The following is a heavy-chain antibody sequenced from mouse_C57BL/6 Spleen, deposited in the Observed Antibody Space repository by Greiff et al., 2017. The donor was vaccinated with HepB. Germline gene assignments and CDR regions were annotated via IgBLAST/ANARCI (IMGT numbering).Heavy chain of an antibody. Sequence: VQLQQPGAELVKPGASVKLSCKASGYTFTSYWMHWVKQRPGQGLEWIGMIHPNSGSTNYNEKFKSKATLTVDKSSSTAYMQLSRLTSEDSAVYYCARGDYYGSSYGYAMDYWGQGTSVTVSS. D-gene: IGHD1-1*01. CDR3: ARGDYYGSSYGYAMDY. V-gene: IGHV1-64*01. J-gene: IGHJ4*01. CDR1: GYTFTSYW. CDR2: IHPNSGST.